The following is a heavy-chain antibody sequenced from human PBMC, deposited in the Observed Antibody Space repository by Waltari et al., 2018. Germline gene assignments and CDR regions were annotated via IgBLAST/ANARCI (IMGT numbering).Heavy chain of an antibody. J-gene: IGHJ4*02. CDR1: GLTLNSAW. CDR2: IKSKTSGGAA. V-gene: IGHV3-15*01. D-gene: IGHD3-10*01. CDR3: VADISELGRGEFDY. Sequence: EVQLVESGGGLANPGGSLRPSCVTSGLTLNSAWMSGFRQAPGKGLELVGLIKSKTSGGAADYAAPVKGIFTISRDDSQITVFLRMNNLKTEDTAVYFCVADISELGRGEFDYWAQGTLVNVSS.